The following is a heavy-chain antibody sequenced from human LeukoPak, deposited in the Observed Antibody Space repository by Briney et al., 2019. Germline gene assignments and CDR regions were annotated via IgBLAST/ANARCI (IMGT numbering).Heavy chain of an antibody. J-gene: IGHJ3*02. CDR2: IKSKTDGGTT. V-gene: IGHV3-15*01. Sequence: PGGSLRLSCAASGFTFSNAWMSWVRQAPGKGLEWVGRIKSKTDGGTTDYAAPVKGRFTISRDDSKNTLYLQMNSLKTEDTAVYYCNTDPPSSMTVVEGAFDIWGQGTKVTVSS. D-gene: IGHD3-22*01. CDR3: NTDPPSSMTVVEGAFDI. CDR1: GFTFSNAW.